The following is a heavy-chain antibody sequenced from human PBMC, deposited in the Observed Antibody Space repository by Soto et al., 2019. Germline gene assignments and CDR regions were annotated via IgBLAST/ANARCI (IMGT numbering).Heavy chain of an antibody. J-gene: IGHJ4*02. CDR3: ARDGAYYYDSSGYNDY. D-gene: IGHD3-22*01. CDR2: ISSSSSYI. V-gene: IGHV3-21*01. CDR1: GFTFSSYS. Sequence: GGSLRLSCAASGFTFSSYSMNWVRQAPGKGLEWVSSISSSSSYIYYADSVKGRFTISRDNAKNSLYLQMNSLSAEDTAVYYCARDGAYYYDSSGYNDYWGQGTLVTVSS.